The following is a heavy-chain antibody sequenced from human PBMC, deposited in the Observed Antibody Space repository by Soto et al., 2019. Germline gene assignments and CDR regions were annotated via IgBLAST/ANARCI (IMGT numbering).Heavy chain of an antibody. CDR2: INAGNGNT. CDR1: GYTFTSYA. J-gene: IGHJ4*02. D-gene: IGHD2-21*01. CDR3: ARGMLGCGGDCPGFDY. Sequence: VQLVQSGAEVKKPGASVKVSCKASGYTFTSYAMHWVRQAPGQRLEWMGWINAGNGNTKYSQKFQGRVTITRDTSASTAYMELSSLRSEDTAVYYCARGMLGCGGDCPGFDYWGQGTLVTVSS. V-gene: IGHV1-3*01.